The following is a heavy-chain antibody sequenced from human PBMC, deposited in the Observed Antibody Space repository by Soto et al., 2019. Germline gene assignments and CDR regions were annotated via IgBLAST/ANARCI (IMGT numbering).Heavy chain of an antibody. Sequence: PGESLKISCKGSGYSFTSYWISWVRQMPGKGLEWMGRIDPSDSYTNYSPSFQGHVTISADKSISTAYLQWSSLKASDTAMYYCARKLCSSTRCYTGGFDYWGQGTLVTVSS. D-gene: IGHD2-2*02. CDR1: GYSFTSYW. CDR3: ARKLCSSTRCYTGGFDY. J-gene: IGHJ4*02. V-gene: IGHV5-10-1*01. CDR2: IDPSDSYT.